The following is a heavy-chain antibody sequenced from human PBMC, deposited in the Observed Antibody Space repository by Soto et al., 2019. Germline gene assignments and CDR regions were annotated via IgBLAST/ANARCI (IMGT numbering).Heavy chain of an antibody. CDR1: GVSITSYY. J-gene: IGHJ6*02. D-gene: IGHD3-3*01. CDR3: ARDKSGFWSGYPYYYYYGMDV. V-gene: IGHV4-39*07. CDR2: IYYSGST. Sequence: PSETLSLTCSVSGVSITSYYWGWIRQPPGKGLAWIGSIYYSGSTYYNPSLKSRVTISVDTSKNQFSLKLSSVTAADTAVYYCARDKSGFWSGYPYYYYYGMDVWGQGTTVTVS.